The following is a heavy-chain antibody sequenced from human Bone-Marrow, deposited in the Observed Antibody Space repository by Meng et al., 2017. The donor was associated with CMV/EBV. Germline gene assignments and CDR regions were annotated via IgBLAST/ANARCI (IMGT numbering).Heavy chain of an antibody. J-gene: IGHJ6*02. Sequence: GSLRLSCAVYGGSFSGYYWSWIRQPPGKGLEWIGEINHSGSTNYNPSLKSRVTISVDRSKNQFSLKLSSVTAADTAVYYCARLRWRYCSSTSCYGYYYYYGMDVWGQGTTVTVSS. CDR2: INHSGST. D-gene: IGHD2-2*01. V-gene: IGHV4-34*01. CDR3: ARLRWRYCSSTSCYGYYYYYGMDV. CDR1: GGSFSGYY.